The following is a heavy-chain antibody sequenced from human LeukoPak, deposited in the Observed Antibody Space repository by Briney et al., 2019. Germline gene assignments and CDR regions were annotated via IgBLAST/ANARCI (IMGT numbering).Heavy chain of an antibody. CDR1: GGTFSSYA. Sequence: ASVKVSCKASGGTFSSYAISWVRQAPGQGLEWMGGIIPIFGTANYAQKFQGRVTITADKSTSTAYMELSSLRSEDTAVYYCARDGGRAVAGSGDFDYWGQGTLVTVSS. CDR3: ARDGGRAVAGSGDFDY. D-gene: IGHD6-19*01. J-gene: IGHJ4*02. CDR2: IIPIFGTA. V-gene: IGHV1-69*06.